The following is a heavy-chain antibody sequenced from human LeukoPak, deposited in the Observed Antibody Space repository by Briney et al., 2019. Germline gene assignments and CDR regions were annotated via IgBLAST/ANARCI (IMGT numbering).Heavy chain of an antibody. CDR1: GGTFSSYA. CDR2: ITPIFGTA. CDR3: ARVNYDHPDY. Sequence: ASVKVSCKASGGTFSSYAISWVRQAPGQGLEWMGGITPIFGTANYAQKFQGRVTITADKSTSTAYMELSSLRSEDTAVYYCARVNYDHPDYWGQGTLVTVSS. D-gene: IGHD3-22*01. J-gene: IGHJ4*02. V-gene: IGHV1-69*06.